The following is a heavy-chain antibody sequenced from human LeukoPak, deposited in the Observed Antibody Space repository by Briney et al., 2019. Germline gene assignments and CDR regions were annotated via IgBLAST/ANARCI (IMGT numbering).Heavy chain of an antibody. CDR2: ISSSGSTI. V-gene: IGHV3-48*02. J-gene: IGHJ4*02. D-gene: IGHD3-9*01. CDR1: GFTFSSYN. Sequence: GGSLRLSCAASGFTFSSYNMNWVXQAPGXGLXWVSDISSSGSTIYFAXSVKGRFTISRDNAKNSLYLQMNSLRDEDTAVYYCARGLRYFDWLLNYWGQGTLVTVSS. CDR3: ARGLRYFDWLLNY.